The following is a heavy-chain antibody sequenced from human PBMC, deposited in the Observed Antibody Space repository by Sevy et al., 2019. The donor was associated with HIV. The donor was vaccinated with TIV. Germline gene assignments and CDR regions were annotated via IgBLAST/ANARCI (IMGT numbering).Heavy chain of an antibody. CDR1: GGSFSSYY. CDR2: IYYNGST. V-gene: IGHV4-59*01. CDR3: ARGKVLFDY. Sequence: SETLSLTCTASGGSFSSYYWSWIRQPPGKGLEWIGYIYYNGSTNSKPSLKSRVTISAHTSKNQFPLKLNSVTAADTAVYYCARGKVLFDYWGQGTLVTVSS. D-gene: IGHD3-10*01. J-gene: IGHJ4*02.